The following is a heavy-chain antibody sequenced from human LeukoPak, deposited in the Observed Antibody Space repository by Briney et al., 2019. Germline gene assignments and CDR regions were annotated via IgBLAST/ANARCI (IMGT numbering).Heavy chain of an antibody. CDR1: GGSLSGYY. J-gene: IGHJ5*02. CDR2: VNHSGST. V-gene: IGHV4-34*01. D-gene: IGHD3-10*01. Sequence: SETLSLTCAVYGGSLSGYYWSWIRQPPGKGPEWIGEVNHSGSTNYIPSLKSRVTISVDTSKNQFSLKLSSVTAADTAVYYCARGHMGVVRGVIERAWFDAWGQGTLVTVSS. CDR3: ARGHMGVVRGVIERAWFDA.